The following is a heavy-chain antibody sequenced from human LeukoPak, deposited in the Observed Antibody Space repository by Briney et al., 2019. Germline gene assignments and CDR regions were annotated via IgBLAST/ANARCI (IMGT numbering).Heavy chain of an antibody. CDR1: GFTFSSYS. D-gene: IGHD2/OR15-2a*01. CDR3: ARAPFSYYYYYMDV. J-gene: IGHJ6*03. V-gene: IGHV3-48*01. Sequence: PGGSLRLSCAASGFTFSSYSMNWVRQAPGKGLEWVSYISSSSSTIYYADSVKGRFTISRDNAKNSLYLQMNSLRAEDTAVYYCARAPFSYYYYYMDVWGKGTTVTVSS. CDR2: ISSSSSTI.